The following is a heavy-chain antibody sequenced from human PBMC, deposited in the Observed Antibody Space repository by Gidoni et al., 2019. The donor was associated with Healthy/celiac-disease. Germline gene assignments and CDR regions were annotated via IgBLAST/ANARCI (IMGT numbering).Heavy chain of an antibody. CDR2: ISGSGGST. CDR3: AKDPRGYGSGFDY. CDR1: GFTFSSYA. D-gene: IGHD3-10*01. Sequence: ELQLLASGGGLVQPGGSLRLSCAASGFTFSSYAMSWVRQAPGKGLEWVAAISGSGGSTYYADSVKGRFTISRDNSKNTLYLQMNSLRAEDTAVYYCAKDPRGYGSGFDYWGQGTLVTVSS. J-gene: IGHJ4*02. V-gene: IGHV3-23*01.